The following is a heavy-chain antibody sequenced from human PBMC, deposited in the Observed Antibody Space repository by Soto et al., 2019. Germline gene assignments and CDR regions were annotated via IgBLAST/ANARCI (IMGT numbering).Heavy chain of an antibody. CDR3: ARPYSSNWAGGFDI. CDR1: GGSISSYY. V-gene: IGHV4-59*08. D-gene: IGHD6-13*01. Sequence: ETLSLTCTVSGGSISSYYWSWIRQPPGRGLEWIGYIYYSGSTNYNPSLKSRVTISVDTSKNRFSLRLSSVTAADTAVYYCARPYSSNWAGGFDIWGQGTMVTVSS. CDR2: IYYSGST. J-gene: IGHJ3*02.